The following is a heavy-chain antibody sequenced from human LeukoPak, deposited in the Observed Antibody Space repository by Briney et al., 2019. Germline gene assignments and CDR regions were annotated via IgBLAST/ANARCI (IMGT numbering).Heavy chain of an antibody. Sequence: GASVKVSCKASGYTFTSYYMHWVRQAPGQGLEWMGIINPSGGSTSYAQKFQGKVTMTRDTSTSTVYMELSRLRSDDTAVYYCARASSGWPSDYWGQGTLVTVSS. CDR2: INPSGGST. CDR1: GYTFTSYY. D-gene: IGHD6-19*01. CDR3: ARASSGWPSDY. J-gene: IGHJ4*02. V-gene: IGHV1-46*01.